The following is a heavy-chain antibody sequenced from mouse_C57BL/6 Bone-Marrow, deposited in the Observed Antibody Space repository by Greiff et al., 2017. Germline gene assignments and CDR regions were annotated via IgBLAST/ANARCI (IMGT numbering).Heavy chain of an antibody. CDR2: INPGSGGT. V-gene: IGHV1-54*01. Sequence: QVQLQQSGAELVRPGTSVKVSCKASGYAFTNYLIEWVKQRPGQGLEWIGVINPGSGGTNYNEKFKGKATLTADKYSSTAYMQLSSLTSEDSAVYCCARRDYKGWFAYWGQGTLVTVSA. J-gene: IGHJ3*01. D-gene: IGHD2-12*01. CDR1: GYAFTNYL. CDR3: ARRDYKGWFAY.